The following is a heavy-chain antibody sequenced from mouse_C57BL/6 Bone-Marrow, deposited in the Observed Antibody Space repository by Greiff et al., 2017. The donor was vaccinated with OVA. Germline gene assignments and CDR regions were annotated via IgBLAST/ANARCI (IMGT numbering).Heavy chain of an antibody. CDR3: ARAYYSNYVDY. J-gene: IGHJ4*01. CDR1: GFTFSDYG. Sequence: EVQRVESGGGLVKPGGSLTLSCAASGFTFSDYGMHWVRQAPEKGLEWVAYISSGSSTIYYADTVKGRFTISRDNAKNTLFLQMTSLRSEDTAMYYCARAYYSNYVDYWGQGTSVTVSS. CDR2: ISSGSSTI. V-gene: IGHV5-17*01. D-gene: IGHD2-5*01.